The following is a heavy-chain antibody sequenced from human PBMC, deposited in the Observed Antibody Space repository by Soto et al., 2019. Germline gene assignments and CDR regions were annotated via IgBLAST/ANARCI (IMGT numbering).Heavy chain of an antibody. D-gene: IGHD6-19*01. CDR3: ARDSRGIEVAN. V-gene: IGHV1-69*13. Sequence: VASVKVSCKASGYTFTSYGISWVRQAPGQGLEWMGGIIPIFGTANYAQKFQGRVTITADESTSTAYMELSSLRSEDTAVYYCARDSRGIEVANWGQGTLVTVSS. J-gene: IGHJ4*02. CDR1: GYTFTSYG. CDR2: IIPIFGTA.